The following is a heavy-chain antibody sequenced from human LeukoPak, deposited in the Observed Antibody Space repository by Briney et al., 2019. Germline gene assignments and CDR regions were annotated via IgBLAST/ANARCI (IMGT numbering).Heavy chain of an antibody. CDR1: GFTFSSYW. Sequence: PGGSLRLSCAASGFTFSSYWMHWVRQAPGKGLVWVSRINSDGSSTSYADSVKGRFTISRDNAKNTLYLQMNSLRAEDTAVYYCARDRSIAVAGMVPCFHWGQGTLVTVSS. CDR3: ARDRSIAVAGMVPCFH. V-gene: IGHV3-74*01. D-gene: IGHD6-19*01. CDR2: INSDGSST. J-gene: IGHJ4*02.